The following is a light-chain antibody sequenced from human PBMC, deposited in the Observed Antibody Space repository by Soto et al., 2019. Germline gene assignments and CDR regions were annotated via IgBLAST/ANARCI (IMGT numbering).Light chain of an antibody. CDR3: CSYVVGSSYV. CDR1: RSDIGSYNL. Sequence: QSALTQPTSVSGSPGQSITISCSGTRSDIGSYNLVSWYQHHPGQAPKLLIYEATKRPSGVSNRFSGSKSGNTASLTISGLQPEDEADYYCCSYVVGSSYVFGTGTRVTVL. CDR2: EAT. J-gene: IGLJ1*01. V-gene: IGLV2-23*01.